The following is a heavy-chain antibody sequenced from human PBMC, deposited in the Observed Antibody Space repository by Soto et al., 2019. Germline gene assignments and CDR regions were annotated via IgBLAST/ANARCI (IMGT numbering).Heavy chain of an antibody. Sequence: EVQLVESGGGLVKPGGSLRLSCTASGFSVTNAWMNWVRQAPGKGLEWVGRTYTSAEGGGTLYARPAIGRFNISRDNSQTTQYLKTPSMVSDYTPLYYGSTGSLKDIWGQGTTVIVSS. D-gene: IGHD3-16*02. CDR3: STGSLKDI. V-gene: IGHV3-15*07. CDR1: GFSVTNAW. J-gene: IGHJ6*02. CDR2: TYTSAEGGGT.